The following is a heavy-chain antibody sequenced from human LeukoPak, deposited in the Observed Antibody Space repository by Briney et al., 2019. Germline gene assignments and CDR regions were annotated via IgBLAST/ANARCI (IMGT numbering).Heavy chain of an antibody. D-gene: IGHD3-3*01. CDR2: IKQDGSEK. V-gene: IGHV3-7*03. CDR1: GFTFGSYW. CDR3: ARGPSNYDFWSGYYTFDY. J-gene: IGHJ4*02. Sequence: GGSLRLSCAASGFTFGSYWMSWIRQAPGKGLEWVANIKQDGSEKYYVDSVKGRFTISRDNAKNSLYLQMNSLRAEDTAVYYCARGPSNYDFWSGYYTFDYWGQGTLVTVSS.